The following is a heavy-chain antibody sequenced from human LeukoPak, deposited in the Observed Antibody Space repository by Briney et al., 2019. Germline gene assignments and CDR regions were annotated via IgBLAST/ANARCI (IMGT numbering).Heavy chain of an antibody. CDR3: ARGPHSGNYYFDY. V-gene: IGHV4-59*01. J-gene: IGHJ4*02. CDR1: GXSISSYY. D-gene: IGHD1-26*01. CDR2: IYTSGST. Sequence: SETLSLTCTVSGXSISSYYWSWIRQTPGKGLEWIEYIYTSGSTNYDPSLKSRVTISGDTSKNQLSLQVSSVTAADTAVYYCARGPHSGNYYFDYWGQGTLVTVSS.